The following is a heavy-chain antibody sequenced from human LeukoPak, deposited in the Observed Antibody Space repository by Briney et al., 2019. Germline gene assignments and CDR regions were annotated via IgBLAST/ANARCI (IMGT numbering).Heavy chain of an antibody. CDR2: IYYSGST. CDR3: ARAPEEGWFDP. V-gene: IGHV4-30-2*03. J-gene: IGHJ5*02. CDR1: GGSISSGGYY. Sequence: SQALSLTCTVSGGSISSGGYYWSWIRQPPGKGLEWIGSIYYSGSTYYNPSLKSRVTISVDTSKNQFSLKLSSVTAADTAVYYCARAPEEGWFDPWGQGTLVTVSS.